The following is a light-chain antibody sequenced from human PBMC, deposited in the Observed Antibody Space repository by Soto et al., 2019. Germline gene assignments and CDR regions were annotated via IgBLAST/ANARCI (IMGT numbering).Light chain of an antibody. Sequence: DIQMTQSPPSLSASVGDRVTITCRGSQSISSYLNWYQQKPGKDPKLLIYAASSLQSGVPSRFSGSGSGTDFTLTISSLKPEDFETYYCQQSYSTPRTFGQGGMVDI. CDR2: AAS. CDR1: QSISSY. V-gene: IGKV1-39*01. J-gene: IGKJ1*01. CDR3: QQSYSTPRT.